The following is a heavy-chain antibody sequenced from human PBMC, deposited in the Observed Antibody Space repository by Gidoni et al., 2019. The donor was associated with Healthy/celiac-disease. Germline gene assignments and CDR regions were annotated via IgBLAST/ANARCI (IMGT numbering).Heavy chain of an antibody. V-gene: IGHV4-39*01. Sequence: QLQLQESGPGLVKPSETLSPTCTVSGGSISSSSYYWGWIRQPPGKGLEWIGSIYYSGSTYYNPSLKTRVTISVDTSKNQFSLKLSSVTAADTAVYYCARGGPGRNPSDYWGQGTLVTVSS. J-gene: IGHJ4*02. CDR3: ARGGPGRNPSDY. CDR1: GGSISSSSYY. D-gene: IGHD1-1*01. CDR2: IYYSGST.